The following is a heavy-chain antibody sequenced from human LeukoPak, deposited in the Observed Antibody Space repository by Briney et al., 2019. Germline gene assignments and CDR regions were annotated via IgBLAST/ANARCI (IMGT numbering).Heavy chain of an antibody. CDR2: IYTSGST. V-gene: IGHV4-4*07. CDR3: ARHQKGIQDY. CDR1: GGSITSDY. Sequence: PSETLSLTCTVSGGSITSDYWTWIRQPAGKGLEWIGRIYTSGSTNYNPSLKSRVTISVDTSKNQFSLKLGSVTAADTAVYYCARHQKGIQDYWGQGTLVTVSS. D-gene: IGHD3-10*01. J-gene: IGHJ4*02.